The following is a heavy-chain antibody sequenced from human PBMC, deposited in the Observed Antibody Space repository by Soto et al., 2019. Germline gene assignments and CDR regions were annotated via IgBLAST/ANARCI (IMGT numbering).Heavy chain of an antibody. V-gene: IGHV1-2*02. Sequence: GASVKFSWTGSGYNCPGYYMHWLRQAPGQGPAWMGWIDPKSGGTSSAQNFQGMVTMTSDTSSSTAYMELRRLRSEDTAVYYCARGDRVVAAANYYCYGMDVWGQGTTVTVSS. CDR1: GYNCPGYY. CDR3: ARGDRVVAAANYYCYGMDV. CDR2: IDPKSGGT. J-gene: IGHJ6*02. D-gene: IGHD2-2*01.